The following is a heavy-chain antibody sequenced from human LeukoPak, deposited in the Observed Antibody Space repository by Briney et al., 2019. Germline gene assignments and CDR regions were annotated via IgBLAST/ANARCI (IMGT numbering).Heavy chain of an antibody. CDR1: GFTFSSYW. J-gene: IGHJ4*01. CDR2: IKYDGGEK. V-gene: IGHV3-7*01. Sequence: GGSLRLSCAVSGFTFSSYWMNWVRQAPGKGLQWVASIKYDGGEKSYVDSVKGRFTISRDNAKNSLYLQMSSLRADDTAVYYCARDGEPAGPYFDLWGQGTLVTVSS. D-gene: IGHD2-2*01. CDR3: ARDGEPAGPYFDL.